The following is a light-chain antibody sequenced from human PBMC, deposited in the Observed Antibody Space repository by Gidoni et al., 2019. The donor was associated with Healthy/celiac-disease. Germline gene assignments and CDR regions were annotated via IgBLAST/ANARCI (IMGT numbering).Light chain of an antibody. Sequence: EIVLTQSPATLSLSPGERATLSCRASQIVSSYLAWYQQQPGQAPRLLIYDASNRATGIPARFSGSGSGTDFTLTISSLEPEDFAVYYCQQRSNWPPWTFGQGTKVEIK. CDR3: QQRSNWPPWT. CDR2: DAS. CDR1: QIVSSY. J-gene: IGKJ1*01. V-gene: IGKV3-11*01.